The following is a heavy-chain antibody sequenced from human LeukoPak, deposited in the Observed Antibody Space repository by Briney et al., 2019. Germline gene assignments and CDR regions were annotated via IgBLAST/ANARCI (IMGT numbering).Heavy chain of an antibody. CDR3: ARDYHLAVGRLVQFDN. Sequence: PSETLSLTCTVSGYSISSGYYWGWIRQPPGKGLEWIGSIYHSGRTFYNPSLKSRVTISVDTSKNQFSLRLSSVTAADTAVYYCARDYHLAVGRLVQFDNWGQGTLVTVSS. D-gene: IGHD3-3*02. V-gene: IGHV4-38-2*02. CDR2: IYHSGRT. J-gene: IGHJ4*02. CDR1: GYSISSGYY.